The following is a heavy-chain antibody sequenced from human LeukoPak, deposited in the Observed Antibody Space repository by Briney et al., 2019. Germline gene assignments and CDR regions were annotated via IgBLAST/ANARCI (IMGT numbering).Heavy chain of an antibody. Sequence: PGGSLRLSCAASGFTFSSYAMSWVRQAPGKGLEWVSAISGSGGSTYYADSVKGRFTISRDNSKNTLYLQMNNLRAEDTAVYYCAKLLVYSSGCDYWGQGTLVTVSS. CDR2: ISGSGGST. CDR3: AKLLVYSSGCDY. CDR1: GFTFSSYA. J-gene: IGHJ4*02. D-gene: IGHD6-19*01. V-gene: IGHV3-23*01.